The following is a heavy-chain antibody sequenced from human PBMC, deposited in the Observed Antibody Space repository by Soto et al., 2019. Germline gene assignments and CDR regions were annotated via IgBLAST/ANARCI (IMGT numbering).Heavy chain of an antibody. Sequence: MQMVESGGGSVQPGGSLRLSCAASGFPFSHYGMHWVRQTPGKGLVWVSRINPAGTITNYADSVEGRFTISRDNADSALFLQMNSLSAEDTAIYYCTSDTFGLRDNWGQGTLVTVSS. J-gene: IGHJ4*02. V-gene: IGHV3-74*01. CDR2: INPAGTIT. CDR3: TSDTFGLRDN. D-gene: IGHD3-16*01. CDR1: GFPFSHYG.